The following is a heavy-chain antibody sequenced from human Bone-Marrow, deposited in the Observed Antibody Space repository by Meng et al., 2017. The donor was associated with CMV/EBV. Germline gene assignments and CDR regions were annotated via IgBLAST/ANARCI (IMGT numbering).Heavy chain of an antibody. CDR3: ARAGGPPWFDP. V-gene: IGHV4-59*01. CDR1: GGSISSYY. J-gene: IGHJ5*02. Sequence: GSLRLSCTVSGGSISSYYWSWIRQPPGKGLEWIGYIYYSGSTNYNPSLKSRVTISVDTSKNQFSLKLSSVTAADTAVYYCARAGGPPWFDPWGQGTLVTSPQ. CDR2: IYYSGST.